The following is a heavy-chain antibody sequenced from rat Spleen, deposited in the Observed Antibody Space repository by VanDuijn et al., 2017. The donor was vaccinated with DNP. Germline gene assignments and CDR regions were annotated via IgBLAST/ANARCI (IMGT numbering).Heavy chain of an antibody. J-gene: IGHJ2*01. Sequence: EVQLVESGGGLVQPGRSLRLSCAASGFTFSDYYMAWVRQAPKKGLEWVASISTSGGSTYYRDSVKGRFTVSRDNAKSTLYLQMDSLRSEDTATYYCARWSSYPDYWGQGVMVTVSS. CDR3: ARWSSYPDY. V-gene: IGHV5-25*01. CDR2: ISTSGGST. CDR1: GFTFSDYY. D-gene: IGHD1-2*01.